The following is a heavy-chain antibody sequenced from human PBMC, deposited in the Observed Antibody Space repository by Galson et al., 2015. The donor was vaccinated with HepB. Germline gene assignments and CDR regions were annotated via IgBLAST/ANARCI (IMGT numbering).Heavy chain of an antibody. CDR1: GYTFTDYY. V-gene: IGHV1-69-2*01. D-gene: IGHD1-26*01. CDR3: ATLGGVGAPPYYFDY. CDR2: VDPEDGET. Sequence: VKVSCKVSGYTFTDYYMHWVQQAPGKGLEWMGLVDPEDGETIYAEKFQGRVTITADTSTDTAYMELSSLRSEGTAVYYCATLGGVGAPPYYFDYWGQGTLVTVSS. J-gene: IGHJ4*02.